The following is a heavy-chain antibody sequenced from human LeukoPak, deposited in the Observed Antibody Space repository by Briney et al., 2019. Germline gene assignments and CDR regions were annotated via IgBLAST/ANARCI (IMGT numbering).Heavy chain of an antibody. Sequence: PGGSLRLSCAASGFTFSSYGMSWVRQAPGKGLEWVSAISGSGGSTYYADSVKGRLTISRDNSKNSLYLQMNSLRTEDTALYYCAKDIETLYSSSWSMTFDYWGQGTLVTVSS. CDR1: GFTFSSYG. D-gene: IGHD6-13*01. CDR2: ISGSGGST. V-gene: IGHV3-23*01. J-gene: IGHJ4*02. CDR3: AKDIETLYSSSWSMTFDY.